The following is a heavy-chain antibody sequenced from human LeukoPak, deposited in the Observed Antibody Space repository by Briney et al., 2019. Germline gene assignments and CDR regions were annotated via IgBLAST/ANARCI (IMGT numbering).Heavy chain of an antibody. CDR2: ISGSGGST. J-gene: IGHJ1*01. CDR3: AKNRADFWSGNSGGPPLYFQH. V-gene: IGHV3-23*01. CDR1: GFTFSSYA. Sequence: HPGGSLRLSCAASGFTFSSYAMSWVRQAPGKGLEWVSAISGSGGSTYYADSVKGRFTISRDNSKNTLYLQMNSLRAEDTAVYYCAKNRADFWSGNSGGPPLYFQHWGQGTLVTVSS. D-gene: IGHD3-3*01.